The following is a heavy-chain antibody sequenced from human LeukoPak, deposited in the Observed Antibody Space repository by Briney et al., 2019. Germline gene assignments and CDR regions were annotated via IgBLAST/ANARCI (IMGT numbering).Heavy chain of an antibody. CDR1: GSSFTSNY. Sequence: ASVTVSCKGSGSSFTSNYIHWVRQAPGQGCDGHGMIYARDGSTSYAQKFQGRVTVTRDTPTSTVHMELSGLRSEDTAVYYCARDQKAVDYWGQGTLVTVSS. CDR3: ARDQKAVDY. CDR2: IYARDGST. V-gene: IGHV1-46*01. J-gene: IGHJ4*02.